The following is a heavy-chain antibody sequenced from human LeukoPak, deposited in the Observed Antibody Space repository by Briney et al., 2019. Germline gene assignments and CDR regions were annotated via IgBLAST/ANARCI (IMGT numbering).Heavy chain of an antibody. Sequence: ASVKVSCKASGYTFTSYGISWVRQAPGQGLEWMGWISAYNGNTNYAKKLQGRVTMTTDTSTSTAYMELRSLRSDDTAVYYCARDRYDFWSGSYTGPDYWGQGTLVTVSS. D-gene: IGHD3-3*01. V-gene: IGHV1-18*01. CDR1: GYTFTSYG. CDR3: ARDRYDFWSGSYTGPDY. CDR2: ISAYNGNT. J-gene: IGHJ4*02.